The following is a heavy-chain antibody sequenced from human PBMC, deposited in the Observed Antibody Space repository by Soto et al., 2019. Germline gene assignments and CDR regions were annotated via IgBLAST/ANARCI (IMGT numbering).Heavy chain of an antibody. CDR2: IYPGDSDT. J-gene: IGHJ5*02. V-gene: IGHV5-51*01. CDR3: ARAYSGYDWGGTGWFDP. D-gene: IGHD5-12*01. CDR1: GYSFTSYW. Sequence: ESVKISFKGSGYSFTSYWIGWVRQMPGKGLEWMGIIYPGDSDTRYSPSFQGQVTISADKSISTAYLQWSSLKASDTAMYYCARAYSGYDWGGTGWFDPWGQGTLVTVSS.